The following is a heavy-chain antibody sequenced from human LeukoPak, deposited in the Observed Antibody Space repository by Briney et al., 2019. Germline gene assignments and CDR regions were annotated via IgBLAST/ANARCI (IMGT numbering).Heavy chain of an antibody. D-gene: IGHD6-19*01. Sequence: GSLRLSCAASGFTFSNYAMSWVRQPPGKGLEWIGSIYYSGSTYYNPSLKSRVTISVDTSKNQFSLKLSSVTAADTAVYYCARLPRFGQQWLVLYHGTFDIWGQGTMVTVSS. J-gene: IGHJ3*02. CDR3: ARLPRFGQQWLVLYHGTFDI. V-gene: IGHV4-39*01. CDR2: IYYSGST. CDR1: GFTFSNYA.